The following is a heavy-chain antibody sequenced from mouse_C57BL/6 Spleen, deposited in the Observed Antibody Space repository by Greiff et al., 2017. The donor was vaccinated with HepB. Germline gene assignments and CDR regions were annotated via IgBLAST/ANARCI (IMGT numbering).Heavy chain of an antibody. CDR1: GFTFSSYT. Sequence: EVQGVESGGGLVKPGGSLKLSCAASGFTFSSYTMSWVRQTPEKRLEWVATISGGGGNTYYPDSVKGRFTISRDNAKNTLYLQMSSLRSEDTALYYCARSDPYYFDYWGQGTTLTVSS. V-gene: IGHV5-9*01. CDR3: ARSDPYYFDY. CDR2: ISGGGGNT. J-gene: IGHJ2*01.